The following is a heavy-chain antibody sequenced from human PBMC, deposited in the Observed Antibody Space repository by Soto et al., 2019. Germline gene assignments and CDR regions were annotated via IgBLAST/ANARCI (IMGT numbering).Heavy chain of an antibody. Sequence: SETLSLTCTVSGGSISSSSYYWGWIRQPPGKGLEWIGSIYYSGSTYYNPSLKSRVTISVDTSKNQFSLKLSSVTAADTAVYYCARGSTRWEGAFDIWGQGTMVTVSS. CDR2: IYYSGST. D-gene: IGHD1-26*01. V-gene: IGHV4-39*01. CDR1: GGSISSSSYY. J-gene: IGHJ3*02. CDR3: ARGSTRWEGAFDI.